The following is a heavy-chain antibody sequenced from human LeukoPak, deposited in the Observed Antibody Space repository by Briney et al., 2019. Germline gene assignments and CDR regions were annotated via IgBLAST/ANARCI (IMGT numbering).Heavy chain of an antibody. J-gene: IGHJ4*02. V-gene: IGHV3-48*04. CDR2: ISSSSSTI. Sequence: GGSLRLSCAASGFTFNNYGMHWVRRAPGKGLEWVSYISSSSSTIYYADSVKGRFTISRDNAKNSLYLQMNSLRAEDTAVYYCARDQSPISYYVTSGYYTFDYWGQGTLVTVSS. CDR1: GFTFNNYG. CDR3: ARDQSPISYYVTSGYYTFDY. D-gene: IGHD3-22*01.